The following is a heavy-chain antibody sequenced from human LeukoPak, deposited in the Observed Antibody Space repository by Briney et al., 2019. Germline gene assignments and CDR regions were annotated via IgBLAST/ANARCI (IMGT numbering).Heavy chain of an antibody. CDR3: AKTYMWSIDAFHI. J-gene: IGHJ3*02. CDR2: ITARADST. V-gene: IGHV3-23*01. D-gene: IGHD2-8*02. CDR1: GFTFSNYA. Sequence: GGSLRLSCAASGFTFSNYAMSWVRQAPGKGLEWVSGITARADSTYYADSVKGRVTISRDNSKNTLFLQLISLRAEDAAVYYCAKTYMWSIDAFHIWGQGTMVTVSS.